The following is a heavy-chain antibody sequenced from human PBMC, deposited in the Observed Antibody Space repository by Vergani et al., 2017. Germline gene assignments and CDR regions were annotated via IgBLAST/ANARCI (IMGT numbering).Heavy chain of an antibody. Sequence: EVQLVESGGGLVKPGGSLRLSCAASGFTFSSYSMNWVRQAPGKGLDWVSSISSSSSYIYYADSVKGRFTISRDNAKNSLYLQMNSLRAEDTAVYYCARDIRPTRGAGTPYFDYWGQGTLVTVSS. CDR2: ISSSSSYI. D-gene: IGHD6-13*01. J-gene: IGHJ4*02. CDR1: GFTFSSYS. CDR3: ARDIRPTRGAGTPYFDY. V-gene: IGHV3-21*01.